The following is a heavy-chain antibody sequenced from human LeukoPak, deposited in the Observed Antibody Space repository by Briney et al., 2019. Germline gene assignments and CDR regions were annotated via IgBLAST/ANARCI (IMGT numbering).Heavy chain of an antibody. CDR3: AKGHSNSWYTAFHI. J-gene: IGHJ3*02. V-gene: IGHV3-23*01. CDR2: ITGSGYGT. D-gene: IGHD6-13*01. CDR1: GLTFSSYA. Sequence: QTGGSLRLSCAASGLTFSSYAMTWVRQAPGKGLEWVSGITGSGYGTYYADSVKGRFTISRDNSKNTLYLQMSSLRAEDTAVYYCAKGHSNSWYTAFHIWGQGTVVTVSS.